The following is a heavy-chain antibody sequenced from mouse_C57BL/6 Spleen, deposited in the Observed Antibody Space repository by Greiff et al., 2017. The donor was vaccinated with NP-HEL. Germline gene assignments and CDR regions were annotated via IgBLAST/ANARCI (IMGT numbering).Heavy chain of an antibody. CDR1: GFTFSDYG. CDR2: ISSGSSTL. D-gene: IGHD2-5*01. CDR3: ARGPFYYSNYEGLMDY. J-gene: IGHJ4*01. V-gene: IGHV5-17*01. Sequence: EVMLVESGGGLVKPGGSLKLSCAASGFTFSDYGMHWVRQAPEKGLEWVAYISSGSSTLYYADTVKGRFTIPRDNAKNTLYMQMTRLRSEDTAMYYCARGPFYYSNYEGLMDYWGQGTSVTVSS.